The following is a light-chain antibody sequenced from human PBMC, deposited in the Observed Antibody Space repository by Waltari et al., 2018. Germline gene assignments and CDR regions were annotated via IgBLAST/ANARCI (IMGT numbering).Light chain of an antibody. J-gene: IGLJ3*02. CDR1: SSDAGRSPF. Sequence: QSLLTQPRSVSASPGQSFTLSCTGTSSDAGRSPFVSWYQQHPGEAPKPMIYDVNKRPSGVPARFSGSKSGNTASLTISRLQAEDEADYFCCSFAGTYTFWVFGGGTKLTVL. CDR3: CSFAGTYTFWV. CDR2: DVN. V-gene: IGLV2-11*01.